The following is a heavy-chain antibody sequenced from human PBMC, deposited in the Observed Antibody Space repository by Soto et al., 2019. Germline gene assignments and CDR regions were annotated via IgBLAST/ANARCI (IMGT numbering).Heavy chain of an antibody. Sequence: QVQLVQSGAEVKKPGASVKVSCKASGYTFNTYAISWVRQAPRQGLEWMGWISVHTGNTNYAQKLQGRVTMTTDTSTSTAYMELRSLRSDDTAIYYCAIVRYDSSGYYWFFDLWGRGTLGTVSS. CDR1: GYTFNTYA. J-gene: IGHJ2*01. CDR2: ISVHTGNT. CDR3: AIVRYDSSGYYWFFDL. D-gene: IGHD3-22*01. V-gene: IGHV1-18*01.